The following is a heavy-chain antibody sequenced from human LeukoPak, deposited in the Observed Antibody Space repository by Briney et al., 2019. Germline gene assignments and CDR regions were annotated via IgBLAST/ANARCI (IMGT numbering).Heavy chain of an antibody. CDR1: GFTFSIYA. D-gene: IGHD3-3*01. J-gene: IGHJ4*02. V-gene: IGHV3-48*01. Sequence: GGSLRLSCAASGFTFSIYAMSWVRQAPGKGLEWVSYISSSSSTIYYADSVKGRFTISRDNAKNSLYLQMNSLRAEDTAVYYCARDSITIFGVVNPFDYWGQGTLVTVSS. CDR2: ISSSSSTI. CDR3: ARDSITIFGVVNPFDY.